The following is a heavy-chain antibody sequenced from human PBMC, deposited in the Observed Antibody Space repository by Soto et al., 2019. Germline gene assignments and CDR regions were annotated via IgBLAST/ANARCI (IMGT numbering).Heavy chain of an antibody. CDR1: GFTVSSNY. CDR3: ARLGPPTYYYGSGSYYNRRPTYFDY. CDR2: IYSGGST. D-gene: IGHD3-10*01. V-gene: IGHV3-66*04. Sequence: SGFTVSSNYMSWVRQAPGKGLEWVSVIYSGGSTYYADSVKGGFTISRDNSKNTLYLQMNSLRAEDTAVYYCARLGPPTYYYGSGSYYNRRPTYFDYWGQGTLVTVS. J-gene: IGHJ4*02.